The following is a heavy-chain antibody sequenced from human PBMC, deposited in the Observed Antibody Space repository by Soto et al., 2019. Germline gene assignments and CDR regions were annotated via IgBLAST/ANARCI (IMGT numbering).Heavy chain of an antibody. CDR1: GGSVGDTRYY. V-gene: IGHV4-39*01. J-gene: IGHJ6*02. Sequence: SETLSLTCTVSGGSVGDTRYYWAWIRQPPGKGLECIGIFYYDGSTYNNPSLKSRVTLAVDTSKNQLSLRLRSLTAADTATYYCARRVDAPRYFGLDVWGQGTTVTVSS. CDR3: ARRVDAPRYFGLDV. CDR2: FYYDGST. D-gene: IGHD1-20*01.